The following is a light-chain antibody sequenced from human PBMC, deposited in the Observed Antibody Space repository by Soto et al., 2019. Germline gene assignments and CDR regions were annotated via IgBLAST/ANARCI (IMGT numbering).Light chain of an antibody. CDR1: SSDVGGYNY. CDR3: SSYTSSTTPYV. V-gene: IGLV2-14*03. CDR2: DVS. Sequence: QSSLTQPASVSGSPGQSITISCTGTSSDVGGYNYVSWYQRHPGKAPKLMIFDVSNRPSGVSNRFSGSKSANTASLTISGLQADDEADYFCSSYTSSTTPYVFGTGTKVPVL. J-gene: IGLJ1*01.